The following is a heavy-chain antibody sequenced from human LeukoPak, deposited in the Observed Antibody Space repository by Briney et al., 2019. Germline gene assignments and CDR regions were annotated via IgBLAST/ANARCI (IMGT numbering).Heavy chain of an antibody. CDR2: INHSGST. D-gene: IGHD2-15*01. CDR1: GGSFSGYY. Sequence: KASETLSLTCAVYGGSFSGYYWSWLRQPPGKGLEWLGEINHSGSTNYNPSLKSRVTISVDTSKNQFSLKLSSVTAADTAVYYCARAYCSGGSCYLGYYDYWGQGTLVTVSS. V-gene: IGHV4-34*01. CDR3: ARAYCSGGSCYLGYYDY. J-gene: IGHJ4*02.